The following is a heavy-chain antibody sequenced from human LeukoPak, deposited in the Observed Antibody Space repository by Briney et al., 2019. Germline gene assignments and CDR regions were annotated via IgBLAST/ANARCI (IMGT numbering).Heavy chain of an antibody. CDR1: GDSVSTNSAA. CDR2: TYYRSKWYN. V-gene: IGHV6-1*01. D-gene: IGHD6-6*01. J-gene: IGHJ3*02. CDR3: AREGSSTFDI. Sequence: SQTLSLTCAISGDSVSTNSAAWNWIRQSPSRGLEWLGRTYYRSKWYNDYAVSVKSRIIINSDTSKNQLSLQLNSVTPEDTALYYCAREGSSTFDIWGQGAMVTVSS.